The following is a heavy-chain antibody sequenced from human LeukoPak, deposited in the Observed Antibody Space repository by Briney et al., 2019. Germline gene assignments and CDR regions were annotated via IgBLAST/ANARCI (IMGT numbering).Heavy chain of an antibody. CDR2: ISSSSSYI. Sequence: AGGSLRLSCAASGFTFSSYSMNWVRQAPVKGLEWVSSISSSSSYIYYADSVKGRFTISRDNAKNSLYLQMNSLRAEDTAVYYCARGWPNDAFDIWGQGTMVTVSS. CDR1: GFTFSSYS. V-gene: IGHV3-21*04. CDR3: ARGWPNDAFDI. J-gene: IGHJ3*02.